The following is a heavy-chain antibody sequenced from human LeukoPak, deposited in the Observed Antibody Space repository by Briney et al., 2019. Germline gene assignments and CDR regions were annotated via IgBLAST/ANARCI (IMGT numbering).Heavy chain of an antibody. CDR3: AREDIQLWPRRHYYMDV. D-gene: IGHD5-18*01. J-gene: IGHJ6*03. V-gene: IGHV4-4*07. CDR1: GGSISSYY. Sequence: SETLSLTCTVSGGSISSYYWSWIRQPAGKGQEWIGRIYTSGSTNYNPSLKSRVTMSVDTSKNQFSLKLSSVTAADTAVYYCAREDIQLWPRRHYYMDVWGKGTTVTVSS. CDR2: IYTSGST.